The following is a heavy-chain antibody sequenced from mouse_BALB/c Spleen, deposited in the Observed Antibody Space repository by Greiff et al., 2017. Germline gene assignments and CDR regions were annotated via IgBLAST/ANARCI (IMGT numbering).Heavy chain of an antibody. V-gene: IGHV14-3*02. D-gene: IGHD2-10*01. J-gene: IGHJ2*01. CDR2: IDPANGNT. Sequence: EVKLVESGAELVKPGASVKLSCTASGFNIKDTYMHWVKQRPEQGLEWIGRIDPANGNTKYDPKFQGKATITADTSSNTAYLQLSSLTSEDTAVYYCARSGGLLRDYWGQGTTLTVSS. CDR1: GFNIKDTY. CDR3: ARSGGLLRDY.